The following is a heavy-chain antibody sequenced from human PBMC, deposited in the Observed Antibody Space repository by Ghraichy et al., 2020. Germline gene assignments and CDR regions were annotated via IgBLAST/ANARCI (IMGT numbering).Heavy chain of an antibody. D-gene: IGHD6-25*01. CDR2: ISYSGST. V-gene: IGHV4-39*01. Sequence: SETLSLTCTVSGGSISNSNDYWGWVRQPPGKEREWIGSISYSGSTHYNPTLKSRVTIAGDTSTKQFSLRLSSVTAADTAVYYCARTVAATLFLDLWGRGTLVNASS. CDR3: ARTVAATLFLDL. CDR1: GGSISNSNDY. J-gene: IGHJ2*01.